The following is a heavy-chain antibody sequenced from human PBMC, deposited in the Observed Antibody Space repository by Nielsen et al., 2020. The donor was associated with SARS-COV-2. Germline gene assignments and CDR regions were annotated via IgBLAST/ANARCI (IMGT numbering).Heavy chain of an antibody. CDR2: IIPIFGTA. V-gene: IGHV1-69*06. CDR3: AQGSSSQPNDAFDI. CDR1: GYTFTSYA. D-gene: IGHD6-13*01. J-gene: IGHJ3*02. Sequence: SVKVSCKAYGYTFTSYAISWVRQAPGQGLEWMGGIIPIFGTANYAQKFQGRVTITADKSTSTAYMELSSLRSEDTAVYYCAQGSSSQPNDAFDIWGQGTMVTVSS.